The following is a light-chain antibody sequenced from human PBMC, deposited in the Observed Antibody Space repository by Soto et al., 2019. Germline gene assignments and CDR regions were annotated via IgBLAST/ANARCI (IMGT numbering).Light chain of an antibody. J-gene: IGKJ1*01. CDR3: LQAYNYPRT. Sequence: AVQMTQSPSSLSASVRDIVTITCRASQGIRNDLAWYQQKPGRAPRLLIFAASTLQSGVPSRFSGSGAGTDFTLTISNLQPEDFATYYCLQAYNYPRTFGQGTKV. V-gene: IGKV1-6*01. CDR2: AAS. CDR1: QGIRND.